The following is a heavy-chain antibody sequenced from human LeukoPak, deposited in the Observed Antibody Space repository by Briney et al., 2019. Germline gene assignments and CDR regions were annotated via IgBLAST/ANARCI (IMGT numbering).Heavy chain of an antibody. J-gene: IGHJ6*03. CDR2: IIPIFGTA. Sequence: SVKVSCKASGGTFSSYAISWVRHAPGQGVEWLGGIIPIFGTANYAQKFQGRVTITADESTSTAYMELSSLRSEDTAVYYCARTVVTYYYYYYMDVWGKGTTVTVSS. D-gene: IGHD2-21*02. CDR1: GGTFSSYA. CDR3: ARTVVTYYYYYYMDV. V-gene: IGHV1-69*01.